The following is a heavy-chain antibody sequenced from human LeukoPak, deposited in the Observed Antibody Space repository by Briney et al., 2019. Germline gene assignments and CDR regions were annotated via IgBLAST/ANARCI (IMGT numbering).Heavy chain of an antibody. CDR3: ARARALDCSSTSCYVRNTGYFDY. CDR2: IYYSGST. V-gene: IGHV4-39*07. D-gene: IGHD2-2*01. CDR1: GGSINSSSYY. J-gene: IGHJ4*02. Sequence: SETLSLTCTVSGGSINSSSYYWGWIRQPPGKGLEWIGSIYYSGSTYYNPSLKSRVTISVDTSKNQFSLKLSSVTAADTAVYYCARARALDCSSTSCYVRNTGYFDYWGQGTLVTVSS.